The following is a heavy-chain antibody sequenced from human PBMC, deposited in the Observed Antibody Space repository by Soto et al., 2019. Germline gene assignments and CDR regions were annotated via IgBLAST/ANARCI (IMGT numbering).Heavy chain of an antibody. CDR3: AADKGGATEYYYYYYGMDV. V-gene: IGHV1-58*01. J-gene: IGHJ6*02. Sequence: AAAVKCSFKASGFTFTSSAVQWVRQARGQLLEWIGWIVVGSGNTNYAQKFQERVTITRDMYTSTAYMELSSLRSEDTAVYYCAADKGGATEYYYYYYGMDVWGQGTTVTVSS. CDR1: GFTFTSSA. CDR2: IVVGSGNT. D-gene: IGHD1-26*01.